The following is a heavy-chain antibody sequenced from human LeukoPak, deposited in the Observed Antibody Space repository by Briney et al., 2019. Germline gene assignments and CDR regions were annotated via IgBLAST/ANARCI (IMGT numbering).Heavy chain of an antibody. CDR2: IYYSGST. D-gene: IGHD2-2*01. V-gene: IGHV4-59*01. J-gene: IGHJ6*04. CDR1: GGSISSYY. Sequence: SETLSLTCTVSGGSISSYYWSWIRQPPGKGLEWIGYIYYSGSTNYNPSLKSRVTISVDTSKNQFFLKLSSVTAADTAVYYCARDRGAEYGYYYYGMDVWGKGTTVTVSS. CDR3: ARDRGAEYGYYYYGMDV.